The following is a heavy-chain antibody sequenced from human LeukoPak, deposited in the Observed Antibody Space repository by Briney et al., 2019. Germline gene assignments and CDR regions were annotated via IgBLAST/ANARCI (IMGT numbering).Heavy chain of an antibody. V-gene: IGHV1-69*13. CDR3: ARDYYGDYGGGYFDY. J-gene: IGHJ4*02. D-gene: IGHD4-17*01. CDR2: IIPIFGTA. Sequence: SVKVSCKASGGTFSSYAISWVRQAPGQGLEWMGGIIPIFGTANYAQKFQGRVTITADESMSTAYMELSSLRSEDTAVYYCARDYYGDYGGGYFDYWGQGTLVTVSS. CDR1: GGTFSSYA.